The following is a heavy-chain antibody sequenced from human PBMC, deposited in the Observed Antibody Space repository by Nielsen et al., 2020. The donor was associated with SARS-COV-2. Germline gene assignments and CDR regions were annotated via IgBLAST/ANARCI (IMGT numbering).Heavy chain of an antibody. V-gene: IGHV3-21*01. J-gene: IGHJ6*02. D-gene: IGHD3-10*01. Sequence: GESLKISCAASGFSLSTHNMNWLRQPPGKGLEWVSAITSGYSYIYYADSVKGRFTISRDNAETTLFLEMNSLRPEDTAVYYCARDWTERKTATDSLKGTYYGFDIWGQGTTVTVSS. CDR1: GFSLSTHN. CDR3: ARDWTERKTATDSLKGTYYGFDI. CDR2: ITSGYSYI.